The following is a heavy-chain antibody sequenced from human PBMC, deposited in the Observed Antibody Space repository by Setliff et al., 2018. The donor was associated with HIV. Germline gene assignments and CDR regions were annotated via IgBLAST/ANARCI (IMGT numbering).Heavy chain of an antibody. Sequence: SETLSLTCTVSGDSFSGTSYYWGWIRQPPGEGLEWIGSIHFSGSTWYTQSLKSRVTIWVDTSKNQFPLKVNSVTAADTAVYYCVRPSLGIGGGSIFHNWGQGTLVTVSS. CDR2: IHFSGST. J-gene: IGHJ4*02. CDR1: GDSFSGTSYY. CDR3: VRPSLGIGGGSIFHN. D-gene: IGHD3-3*01. V-gene: IGHV4-39*01.